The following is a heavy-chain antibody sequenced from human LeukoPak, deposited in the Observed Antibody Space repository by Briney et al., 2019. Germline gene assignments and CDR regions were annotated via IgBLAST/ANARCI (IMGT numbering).Heavy chain of an antibody. V-gene: IGHV3-21*04. Sequence: GGSLRLSCAASGFTFSTYSMNWVRQAPGRGLEWVSSISSSSKYIYYADSVKGRFTISRDDAKNSLSLQMNSLRAEDTAVYYCTSVKYSSSWYHSGYWGQGTLVTVSS. CDR1: GFTFSTYS. CDR2: ISSSSKYI. CDR3: TSVKYSSSWYHSGY. J-gene: IGHJ4*02. D-gene: IGHD6-13*01.